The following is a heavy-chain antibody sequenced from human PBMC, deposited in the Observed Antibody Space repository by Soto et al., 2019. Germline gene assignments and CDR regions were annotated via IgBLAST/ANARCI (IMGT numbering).Heavy chain of an antibody. CDR2: ISSSSDDI. CDR1: AFTLSYYT. CDR3: ARRGSSSLREMDV. J-gene: IGHJ6*02. Sequence: EGSLRLPCAASAFTLSYYTMNWVRQAPGKGLEWVTSISSSSDDIYYADSVKGRCTISRDNAKNSLYLQMISLRAEDTAVYYCARRGSSSLREMDVWGQGTA. D-gene: IGHD6-13*01. V-gene: IGHV3-21*01.